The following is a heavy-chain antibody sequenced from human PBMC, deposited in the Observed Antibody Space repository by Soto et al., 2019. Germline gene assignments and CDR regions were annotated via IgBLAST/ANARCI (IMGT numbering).Heavy chain of an antibody. CDR3: AKDGGPVYCDSPGCSANLFDY. J-gene: IGHJ4*02. CDR1: GFSFSNYA. V-gene: IGHV3-30*18. D-gene: IGHD2-2*01. Sequence: QVQLVESGGGVVQPGRSLRLSCAASGFSFSNYAMHWVRQAPGKGLEWLAIISYDGDNYAHSVRGRFTISRDNSKNTLYLETNNLRHEGTAVNYSAKDGGPVYCDSPGCSANLFDYWGQGTLVTVSS. CDR2: ISYDGDN.